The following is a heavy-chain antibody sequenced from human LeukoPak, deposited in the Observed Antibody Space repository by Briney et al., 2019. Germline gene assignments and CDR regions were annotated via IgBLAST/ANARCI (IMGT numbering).Heavy chain of an antibody. D-gene: IGHD4-11*01. V-gene: IGHV3-48*01. CDR3: ARDTPVTLRGGFDY. J-gene: IGHJ4*02. CDR1: GFTFSSYS. CDR2: ISSSSSTI. Sequence: GSLRLSCAASGFTFSSYSMNWVRQAPGKGLEWVSYISSSSSTIYYADSVKGRFTISRDNAKNSLYLQMNSLRAEDTAVYYCARDTPVTLRGGFDYWGQGTLVTVSS.